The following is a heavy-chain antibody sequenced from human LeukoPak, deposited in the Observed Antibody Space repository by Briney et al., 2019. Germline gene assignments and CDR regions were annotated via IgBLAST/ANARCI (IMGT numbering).Heavy chain of an antibody. CDR1: GGTFSSYA. CDR3: ETPIMDSSGWYAAFDY. CDR2: IIPIFGTA. Sequence: GASVKVSCKASGGTFSSYAISWVRQAPGQGLEWMGGIIPIFGTANYAQKFQGRVTITADESTSTAYMELSSLRSEDTAVYYCETPIMDSSGWYAAFDYWGQGTLVTVSS. J-gene: IGHJ4*02. D-gene: IGHD6-19*01. V-gene: IGHV1-69*13.